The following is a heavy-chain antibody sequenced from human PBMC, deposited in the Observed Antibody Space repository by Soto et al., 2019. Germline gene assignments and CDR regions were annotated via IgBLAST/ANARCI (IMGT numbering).Heavy chain of an antibody. V-gene: IGHV1-69*13. D-gene: IGHD2-21*01. Sequence: VASVKVSCKASGYTFTSYYMHWVRQAPGQGLEWMGGIIPICGTANYAQKFQGRVTITADESTSTAYMELSSLRSEDTAVYYCARGDPAYYYYGMDVWGQGTTVTVSS. CDR2: IIPICGTA. J-gene: IGHJ6*02. CDR3: ARGDPAYYYYGMDV. CDR1: GYTFTSYY.